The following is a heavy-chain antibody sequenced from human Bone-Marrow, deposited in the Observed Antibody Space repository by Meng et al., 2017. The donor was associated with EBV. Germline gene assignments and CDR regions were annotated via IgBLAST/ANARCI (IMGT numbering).Heavy chain of an antibody. Sequence: QVQLQQWGAGLLKPSETLSLTCSAYGGSFSGYYWSWIRQPPGKGLEWIGEINHSGSTNYNPSLKSRVTISVDTSKNQFSLKLSSVTAADTAVYYCARAVLRYFDWLLWGFDPWGQGTLVTVSS. CDR3: ARAVLRYFDWLLWGFDP. CDR2: INHSGST. CDR1: GGSFSGYY. V-gene: IGHV4-34*01. J-gene: IGHJ5*02. D-gene: IGHD3-9*01.